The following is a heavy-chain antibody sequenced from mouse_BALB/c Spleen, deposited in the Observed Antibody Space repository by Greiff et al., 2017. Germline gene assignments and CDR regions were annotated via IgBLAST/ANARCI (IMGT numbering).Heavy chain of an antibody. CDR2: IYPGNSDT. J-gene: IGHJ3*01. CDR1: GYSFTSYW. V-gene: IGHV1-5*01. CDR3: TRRGYGNYREAWFAY. D-gene: IGHD2-1*01. Sequence: EVQLQQSGTVLARPGASVKMSCKASGYSFTSYWMHWVKQRPGQGLEWIGAIYPGNSDTSYNQKFKGKAKLTAVTSASTAYMELSSLTNEDSAVYYSTRRGYGNYREAWFAYWGQGTLVTVSA.